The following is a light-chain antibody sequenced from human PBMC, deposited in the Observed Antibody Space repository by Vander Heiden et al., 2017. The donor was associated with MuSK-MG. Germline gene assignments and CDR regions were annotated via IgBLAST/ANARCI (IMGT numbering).Light chain of an antibody. CDR2: DVS. CDR3: SSYTSNKTHV. V-gene: IGLV2-14*03. CDR1: SSDVGGHAR. J-gene: IGLJ1*01. Sequence: QSALTQSASVSGSPGQSITISCTGTSSDVGGHARVSWFQQHPDKSPKVMIYDVSNRPSGVSSRFSGSKSGNTASLTISGLQAEDEADYYCSSYTSNKTHVFGTGTKVTVL.